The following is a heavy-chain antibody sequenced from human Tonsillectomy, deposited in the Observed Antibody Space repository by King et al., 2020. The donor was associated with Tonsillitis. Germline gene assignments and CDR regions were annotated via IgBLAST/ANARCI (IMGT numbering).Heavy chain of an antibody. J-gene: IGHJ3*01. CDR2: IYWNDDK. D-gene: IGHD3-10*01. CDR3: AHRRITSPRGVVAFDV. Sequence: TLKESGPTRVRPTQTLTLTCTLSGSSLSNNGVGVGWIRQPPGKALEWLGIIYWNDDKRYRPSLKGRISITKDTSKNQAVLTVTDMDPLDTGTYYCAHRRITSPRGVVAFDVWGQGRMVTVS. CDR1: GSSLSNNGVG. V-gene: IGHV2-5*01.